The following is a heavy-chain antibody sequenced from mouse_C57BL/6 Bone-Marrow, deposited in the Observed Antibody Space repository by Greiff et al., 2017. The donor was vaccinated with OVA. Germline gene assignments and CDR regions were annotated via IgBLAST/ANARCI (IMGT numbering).Heavy chain of an antibody. CDR2: IYPGGGYT. CDR3: VWFLYYYGSSSWYFDV. J-gene: IGHJ1*03. V-gene: IGHV1-63*01. D-gene: IGHD1-1*01. Sequence: QVQLQQSGAELVRPGTSVKMSCKASGYTFTNYWIGWAKQRPGHGLEWIGDIYPGGGYTNYNEKFKGKATLTADKSSSTAYMQFSSLTSEDSAIYYCVWFLYYYGSSSWYFDVWGTGTTVTVSS. CDR1: GYTFTNYW.